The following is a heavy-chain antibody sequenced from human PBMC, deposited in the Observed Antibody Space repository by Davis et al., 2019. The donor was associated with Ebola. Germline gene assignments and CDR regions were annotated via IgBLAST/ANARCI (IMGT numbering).Heavy chain of an antibody. CDR2: ISGSGGST. J-gene: IGHJ4*02. CDR1: GFTFSSYW. Sequence: GESLKISCAASGFTFSSYWMSWVRQAPGKGLEWVSAISGSGGSTYYADSVKGRFTISRDNSKNTLYLQMNSLRAEDTAVYYCARFSRGNPIDDWGQGTLVTVSS. V-gene: IGHV3-23*01. CDR3: ARFSRGNPIDD.